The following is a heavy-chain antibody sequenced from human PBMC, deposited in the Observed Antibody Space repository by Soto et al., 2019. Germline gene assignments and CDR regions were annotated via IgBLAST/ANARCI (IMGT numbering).Heavy chain of an antibody. CDR2: IKQDGSAT. Sequence: EVQLVESGGGLVQPGGSLRLSCAASGFSLSNYWMTWVRQAPGKRPEWVANIKQDGSATYYMDSVRGRFTISRDNANNSLFLQMNSLRAEDTALYYCARWTTALDYWGQGALVTVSS. V-gene: IGHV3-7*03. CDR1: GFSLSNYW. D-gene: IGHD4-17*01. J-gene: IGHJ4*02. CDR3: ARWTTALDY.